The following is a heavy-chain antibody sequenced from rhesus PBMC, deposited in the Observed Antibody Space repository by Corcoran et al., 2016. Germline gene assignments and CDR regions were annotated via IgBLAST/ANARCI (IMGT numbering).Heavy chain of an antibody. J-gene: IGHJ4*01. CDR2: IYGGSRST. CDR1: GFTFSSYE. CDR3: ARRLLSGSYNY. V-gene: IGHV4-147*01. Sequence: VQLVESGGGLVKPGGSLRLSCVAFGFTFSSYEMHWVRQAPGKGLEWSRYIYGGSRSTSYNPALERRVTISTDTSKNQFALKLSSMTAADTAVYYCARRLLSGSYNYWGQGVLVTVSS. D-gene: IGHD1-44*02.